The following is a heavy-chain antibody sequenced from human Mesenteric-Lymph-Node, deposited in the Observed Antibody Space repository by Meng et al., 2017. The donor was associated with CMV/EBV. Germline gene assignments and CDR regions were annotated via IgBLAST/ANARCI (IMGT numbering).Heavy chain of an antibody. V-gene: IGHV3-48*03. Sequence: GESLKISCAASGFTFSSYEMNWVRQAPGKGLEWVSYINSGGSTIYYADPVKGRFTITRDNAKNSLYQKMNSQGDEDTAVYYCASSVTATGYWFDPWGQGTLVTVSS. CDR3: ASSVTATGYWFDP. J-gene: IGHJ5*02. CDR2: INSGGSTI. CDR1: GFTFSSYE. D-gene: IGHD4-11*01.